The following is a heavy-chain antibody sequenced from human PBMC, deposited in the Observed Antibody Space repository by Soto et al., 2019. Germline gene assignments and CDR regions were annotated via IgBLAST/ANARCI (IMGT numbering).Heavy chain of an antibody. CDR1: RFTLRSCA. CDR2: ISGSGGST. Sequence: PGGSLTVSLASSRFTLRSCATSWVRQAPGKGLEWVSAISGSGGSTYYADSVRGRFTISRDNSKNTLYLQMNSLRAEDTAVYYCRLYDSSGTFDYWGQGTLVTVSS. CDR3: RLYDSSGTFDY. D-gene: IGHD3-22*01. V-gene: IGHV3-23*01. J-gene: IGHJ4*02.